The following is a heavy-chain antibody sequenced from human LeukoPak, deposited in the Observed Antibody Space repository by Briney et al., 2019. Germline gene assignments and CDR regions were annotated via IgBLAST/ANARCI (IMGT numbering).Heavy chain of an antibody. D-gene: IGHD2-21*02. CDR1: GYTFTSYG. CDR3: ARDLNCGGDCYATFDY. CDR2: INPNSGGT. Sequence: ASVKVSCKASGYTFTSYGISWVRQAPGQGLEWIGWINPNSGGTNYAQKFQGRVTMTRDTSISTAYMELSRLRSDDTAVYYCARDLNCGGDCYATFDYWGQGTLVTVSS. J-gene: IGHJ4*02. V-gene: IGHV1-2*02.